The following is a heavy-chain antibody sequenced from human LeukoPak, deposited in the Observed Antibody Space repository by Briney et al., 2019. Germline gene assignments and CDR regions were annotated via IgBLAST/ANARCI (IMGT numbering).Heavy chain of an antibody. Sequence: ASVKVSCKASGYTFTSYGISWVRQAPGQGLEWMGWISAYNGNTNYAQKLQGRVTMTTDTSTSTAYMELRSLRSDDTAVYYCARLVSAPPRYYYYYMDVWGKGTTVTVSS. CDR1: GYTFTSYG. CDR3: ARLVSAPPRYYYYYMDV. CDR2: ISAYNGNT. D-gene: IGHD2-2*01. V-gene: IGHV1-18*01. J-gene: IGHJ6*03.